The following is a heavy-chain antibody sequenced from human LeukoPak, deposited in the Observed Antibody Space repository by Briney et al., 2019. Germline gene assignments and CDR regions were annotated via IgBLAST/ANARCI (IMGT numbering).Heavy chain of an antibody. CDR2: IKQDGSEK. Sequence: GGSLRLSCAASGFTFSSYSMNWVRQAPGKGLEWVANIKQDGSEKYYVDSVKGRFTISRDNAKNSLYLQMNSLRAEDTAVYYCARDGADYCSGGSCYGDAFDIWGQGTMVTVSS. D-gene: IGHD2-15*01. CDR1: GFTFSSYS. V-gene: IGHV3-7*01. CDR3: ARDGADYCSGGSCYGDAFDI. J-gene: IGHJ3*02.